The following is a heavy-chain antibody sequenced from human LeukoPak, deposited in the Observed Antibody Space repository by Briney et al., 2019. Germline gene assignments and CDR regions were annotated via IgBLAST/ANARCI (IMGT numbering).Heavy chain of an antibody. Sequence: GSLRLSCVASGFTFSNSWMHWVRQAPGKGLVWVARINSDGSSTTYADSVKGRFTISRDNAKNTLYLQMNSLRVDDTAEYYCTRAYQQHLINWFDPWGQGTLVTVSS. V-gene: IGHV3-74*03. CDR1: GFTFSNSW. CDR2: INSDGSST. CDR3: TRAYQQHLINWFDP. J-gene: IGHJ5*02. D-gene: IGHD6-13*01.